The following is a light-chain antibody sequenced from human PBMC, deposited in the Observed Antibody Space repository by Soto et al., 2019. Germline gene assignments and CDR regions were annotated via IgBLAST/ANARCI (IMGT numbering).Light chain of an antibody. CDR3: QQYNNWPLT. CDR2: DAS. Sequence: PGERATLSCMASQSVISYLVWYQQKPGQAPRLLISDASNRATGIPARFSGSGSGTEFTLTISSLQSEDFAVYSCQQYNNWPLTFGGGTKVDI. V-gene: IGKV3D-15*01. J-gene: IGKJ4*01. CDR1: QSVISY.